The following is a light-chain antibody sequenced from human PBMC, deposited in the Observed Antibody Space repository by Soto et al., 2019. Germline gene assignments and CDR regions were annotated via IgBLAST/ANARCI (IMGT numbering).Light chain of an antibody. J-gene: IGLJ1*01. V-gene: IGLV2-11*01. CDR1: SSDVGTYDF. Sequence: QSALTQPRSVSGSPGQSVTISCTGTSSDVGTYDFVSWYQQHPGHAPRLMIFDVSERPSGVPDRFSGSKSGTTASMTIPGLQAEDEDDYSGCLYAVTVYVFGSGTKLTVL. CDR3: CLYAVTVYV. CDR2: DVS.